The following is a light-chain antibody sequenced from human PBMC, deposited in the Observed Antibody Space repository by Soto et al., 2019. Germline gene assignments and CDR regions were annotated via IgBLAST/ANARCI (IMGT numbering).Light chain of an antibody. J-gene: IGLJ1*01. V-gene: IGLV1-40*01. CDR3: QSYDSSLSGPYV. CDR2: GNS. Sequence: QSALTQPPSVSGAPGQRVTISCTGSSSNIGAGYDVHWYQQLPGTAPKLLIYGNSNRPSGVPDRFPGSKSGTSASLAITGLQAEDEADYYCQSYDSSLSGPYVFGTGTKVTVL. CDR1: SSNIGAGYD.